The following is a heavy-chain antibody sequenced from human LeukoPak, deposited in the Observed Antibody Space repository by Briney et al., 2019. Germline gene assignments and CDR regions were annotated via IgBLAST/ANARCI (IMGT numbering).Heavy chain of an antibody. CDR1: GFTFSSYE. Sequence: GGSLRLSCAASGFTFSSYEINWVRQAPGKGLEWVSYISNSGSAIYYADSVKGRFTVSRDNAKNSLYLQMNSLRAEDTAVYYCARERLPDDYWGQGTLVTVSS. CDR2: ISNSGSAI. CDR3: ARERLPDDY. J-gene: IGHJ4*02. D-gene: IGHD4-11*01. V-gene: IGHV3-48*03.